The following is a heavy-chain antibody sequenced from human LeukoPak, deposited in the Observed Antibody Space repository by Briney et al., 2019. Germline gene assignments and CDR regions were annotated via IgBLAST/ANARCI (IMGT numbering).Heavy chain of an antibody. CDR2: FDPEDGET. V-gene: IGHV1-24*01. Sequence: ASVKVSCKVSGYSLTELSMHWVRQAPGKGLEWMGGFDPEDGETIYAQKFQGRVTMTEDTSTDTAYMELSSLRSEDTAVYYCAAVKTYYYDISGYYFPLNAFDIWGQGTMVTVSS. CDR1: GYSLTELS. CDR3: AAVKTYYYDISGYYFPLNAFDI. J-gene: IGHJ3*02. D-gene: IGHD3-22*01.